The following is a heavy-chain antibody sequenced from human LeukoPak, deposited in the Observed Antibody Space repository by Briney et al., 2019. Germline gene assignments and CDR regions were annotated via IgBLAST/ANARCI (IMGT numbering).Heavy chain of an antibody. CDR3: AKAVDGRGYYFERGADF. CDR1: GFTFSNYD. J-gene: IGHJ4*02. V-gene: IGHV3-23*01. Sequence: GGSLRLSCATSGFTFSNYDLHWVRQAPGKGLEWVSSISGNGAHPYYADSVRGRFSISRDFSRNAVFLQMSSLRVEDTATYYCAKAVDGRGYYFERGADFWGQGTMVTVSS. CDR2: ISGNGAHP. D-gene: IGHD3-22*01.